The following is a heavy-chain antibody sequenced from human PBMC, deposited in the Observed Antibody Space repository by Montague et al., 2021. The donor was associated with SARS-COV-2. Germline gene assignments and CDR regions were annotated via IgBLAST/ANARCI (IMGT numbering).Heavy chain of an antibody. D-gene: IGHD2-2*01. CDR2: INHSGST. CDR1: GGFFSGYY. V-gene: IGHV4-34*01. Sequence: SETLSLTCAVYGGFFSGYYWSWIRQPPGKGLEWIGEINHSGSTNYNPSLKSRVTISVDTSKSQFSLNMSSVTAADTAVYYCARVRAVPAAMRIFTLGRSYYCMDVWGQGTTVTVSS. J-gene: IGHJ6*02. CDR3: ARVRAVPAAMRIFTLGRSYYCMDV.